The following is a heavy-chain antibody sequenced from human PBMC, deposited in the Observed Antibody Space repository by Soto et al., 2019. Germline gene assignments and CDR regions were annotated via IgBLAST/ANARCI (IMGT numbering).Heavy chain of an antibody. CDR1: GGSFSGYY. V-gene: IGHV4-34*01. CDR2: INHSGST. J-gene: IGHJ6*03. Sequence: PSETLSLTCAVYGGSFSGYYWSWIRQPPGKGLEWIGEINHSGSTNYNPSLKSRVTMSVDTSKNQFSLKLSSVTAADTAVYYCARGIPQDYYYYMDVWGKGTTVTVSS. CDR3: ARGIPQDYYYYMDV.